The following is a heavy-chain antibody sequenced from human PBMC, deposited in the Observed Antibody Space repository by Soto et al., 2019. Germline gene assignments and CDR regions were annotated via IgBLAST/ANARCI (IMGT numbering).Heavy chain of an antibody. D-gene: IGHD1-20*01. CDR3: ARSIRGPRRFNGMDV. CDR2: IERDDDDK. CDR1: GFSLTSPGMC. J-gene: IGHJ6*02. V-gene: IGHV2-70*13. Sequence: TGGESGPTLVNPTETLTLTCTFSGFSLTSPGMCVSWIRQSPGKALEWLALIERDDDDKYYSTSLKTRLTISKDTRKNQVVLTMANMEPADTATYYCARSIRGPRRFNGMDVWGQGTTVTVSS.